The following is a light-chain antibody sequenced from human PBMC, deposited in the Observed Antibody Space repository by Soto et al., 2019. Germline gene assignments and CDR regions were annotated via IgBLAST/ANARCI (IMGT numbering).Light chain of an antibody. Sequence: IVMTQSPATLSVSPGERATLSCRASQSVSSNLAWYQQKPGQAPRLLIYGASTRATGIPARFSGSGSGTESTLTISSLQSEDFAVYYCKQYNKWPPTFGGGNKVEIX. CDR3: KQYNKWPPT. CDR2: GAS. CDR1: QSVSSN. V-gene: IGKV3-15*01. J-gene: IGKJ4*01.